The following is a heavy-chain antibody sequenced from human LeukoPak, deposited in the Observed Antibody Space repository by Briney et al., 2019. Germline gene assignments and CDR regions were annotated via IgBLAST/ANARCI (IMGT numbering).Heavy chain of an antibody. J-gene: IGHJ4*02. Sequence: PSETLSLTCPVSRGSISAYSWSWIRQPAGKGLEWIGRIYTSGSTNYNPSLKSRVTMSADRSKNQFSLKLSSVTAADTAVYYCVRWGGTAFDYWGQGTLVTVSS. CDR1: RGSISAYS. CDR3: VRWGGTAFDY. CDR2: IYTSGST. D-gene: IGHD3-16*01. V-gene: IGHV4-4*07.